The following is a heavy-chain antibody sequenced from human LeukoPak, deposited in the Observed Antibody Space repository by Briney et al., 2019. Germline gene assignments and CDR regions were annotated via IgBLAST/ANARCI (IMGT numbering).Heavy chain of an antibody. CDR2: ITHSGSP. D-gene: IGHD3-10*01. CDR1: GGSFRGYS. V-gene: IGHV4-34*01. CDR3: ARQSPYYFGAGSYSY. Sequence: SDTLSLTCAVYGGSFRGYSWGWIRQPPGKGLDWIGEITHSGSPKYNPSLKSRVRISVDTSKNQFSLNMSSVTAADTAVYYCARQSPYYFGAGSYSYWGQGTLVTVSS. J-gene: IGHJ4*02.